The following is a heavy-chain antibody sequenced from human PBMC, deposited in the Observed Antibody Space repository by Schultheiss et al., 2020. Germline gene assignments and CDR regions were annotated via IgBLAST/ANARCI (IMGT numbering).Heavy chain of an antibody. Sequence: GGSLRLSCAASGFTFSSYAMSWFRQAPGKGLEWVGFISSKDYGGTTEYAVSVKGRFTISRDHSNSIANLQMNSLKTEDTAVYYCTKDPTIYCSSTSCYQGVDYWGQGTLVTVSS. CDR3: TKDPTIYCSSTSCYQGVDY. V-gene: IGHV3-49*03. D-gene: IGHD2-2*01. J-gene: IGHJ4*02. CDR1: GFTFSSYA. CDR2: ISSKDYGGTT.